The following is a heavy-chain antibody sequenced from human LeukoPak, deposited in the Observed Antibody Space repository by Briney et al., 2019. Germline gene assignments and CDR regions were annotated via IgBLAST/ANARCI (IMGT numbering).Heavy chain of an antibody. Sequence: PGGSLRLSCAASGFTFSSYSMDWVRQAPGKGLEWVSSISSSSSYIYYADSVKGRFTISRDNAKNSLYLQMNSLRAEDTAVYYCARKTRSSWNEVYFDYWGQGTLVTVSS. D-gene: IGHD1-1*01. V-gene: IGHV3-21*01. CDR1: GFTFSSYS. J-gene: IGHJ4*02. CDR2: ISSSSSYI. CDR3: ARKTRSSWNEVYFDY.